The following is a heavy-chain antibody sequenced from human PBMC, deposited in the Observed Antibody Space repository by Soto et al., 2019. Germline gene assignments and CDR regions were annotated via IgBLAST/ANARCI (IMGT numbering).Heavy chain of an antibody. J-gene: IGHJ6*02. CDR3: AKTTVMIVVVIAGMDV. D-gene: IGHD3-22*01. CDR1: GGSVSSGSYY. V-gene: IGHV4-61*01. CDR2: IYYSGST. Sequence: PSETLSLTCTVSGGSVSSGSYYWSWIRQPPGKGLEWIGYIYYSGSTNYNPSLKSRVTISVDTSKNQFSLKLSSVTAADTAVYYCAKTTVMIVVVIAGMDVWGQGTTVTVSS.